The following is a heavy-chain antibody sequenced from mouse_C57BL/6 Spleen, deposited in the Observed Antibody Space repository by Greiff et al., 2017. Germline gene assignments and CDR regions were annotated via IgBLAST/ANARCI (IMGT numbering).Heavy chain of an antibody. CDR3: AREIFTTVVAQPISMDY. Sequence: VQLQQSGAELVKPGASVKLSCTASGFNIIDYYMLWVKQRTEQGLGWIGRIDPEVGETKYAPKFQGKATITADTSSNTAYLQLSSLTSEDTAVYYCAREIFTTVVAQPISMDYWGQGTSVTVSS. V-gene: IGHV14-2*01. CDR2: IDPEVGET. J-gene: IGHJ4*01. D-gene: IGHD1-1*01. CDR1: GFNIIDYY.